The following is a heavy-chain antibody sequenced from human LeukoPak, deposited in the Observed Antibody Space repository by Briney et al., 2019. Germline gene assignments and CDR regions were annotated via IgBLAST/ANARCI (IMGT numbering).Heavy chain of an antibody. D-gene: IGHD3-16*01. CDR3: ASHSLGYDYVWGSSPYFDY. Sequence: AESLSLTCTLSGGSLSIYYWSWIRQPPGKGVEWIGCIYYSGSTNYNPSLKRRVSISIDTSKNQFSLKLRSVPAADTAAYYCASHSLGYDYVWGSSPYFDYWGQGTLVTVSS. CDR2: IYYSGST. CDR1: GGSLSIYY. J-gene: IGHJ4*02. V-gene: IGHV4-59*08.